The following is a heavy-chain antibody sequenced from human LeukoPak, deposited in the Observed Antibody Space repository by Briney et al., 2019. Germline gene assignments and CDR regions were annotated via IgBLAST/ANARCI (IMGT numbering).Heavy chain of an antibody. D-gene: IGHD2-15*01. CDR3: ARVGSTCDH. CDR1: GFSSSTYW. J-gene: IGHJ4*02. V-gene: IGHV3-7*05. Sequence: GGSLRLSCAASGFSSSTYWMSWVRQTPGKGLEWVANIKKDGSETYYVDSVKGRFTISRDNAKSSLYLQMNSLRAEDTAVYYCARVGSTCDHWGQGTLVTVSS. CDR2: IKKDGSET.